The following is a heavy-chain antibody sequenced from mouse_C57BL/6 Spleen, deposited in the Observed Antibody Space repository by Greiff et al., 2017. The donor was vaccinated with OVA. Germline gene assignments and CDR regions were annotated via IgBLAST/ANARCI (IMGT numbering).Heavy chain of an antibody. CDR2: IYPGNSDT. CDR1: GYTFTSYW. Sequence: VQLQQSGTVLARPGASVKMSCKPSGYTFTSYWMHWVKQRPGQGLEWIGAIYPGNSDTSYNQKFKGKAKLTAVTSASTADMERSSLTNEDSAVYYCTRSSDGYPYAMDYWGQGTSVTVSS. V-gene: IGHV1-5*01. J-gene: IGHJ4*01. CDR3: TRSSDGYPYAMDY. D-gene: IGHD2-3*01.